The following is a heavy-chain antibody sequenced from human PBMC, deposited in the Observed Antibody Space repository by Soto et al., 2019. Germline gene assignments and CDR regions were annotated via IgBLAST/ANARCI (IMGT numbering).Heavy chain of an antibody. D-gene: IGHD3-10*02. V-gene: IGHV3-74*03. CDR2: ITSDGSGT. J-gene: IGHJ4*02. CDR1: GFTFSGYW. Sequence: VGSLRLSCAASGFTFSGYWMHWVRQSPGKGLEWVSRITSDGSGTAYADSVKGRFSISRDNAKNTVYLQMDSLRVEDTAVYYCVIYAIFVRGVPDEYWGPGTPLTVSS. CDR3: VIYAIFVRGVPDEY.